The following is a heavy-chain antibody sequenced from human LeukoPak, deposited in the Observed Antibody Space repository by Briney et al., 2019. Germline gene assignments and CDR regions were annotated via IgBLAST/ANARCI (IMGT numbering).Heavy chain of an antibody. V-gene: IGHV3-66*02. CDR1: GFTVSSNY. CDR2: IYSGGST. Sequence: GGSLRLSCAASGFTVSSNYMSWDRQAPGKGLEWVSVIYSGGSTYYADSVKGRFTISRDNSKNTLYLQMNSLSAEDTAVYYCATVTTGYWGQGTLVTVSS. J-gene: IGHJ4*02. D-gene: IGHD4-17*01. CDR3: ATVTTGY.